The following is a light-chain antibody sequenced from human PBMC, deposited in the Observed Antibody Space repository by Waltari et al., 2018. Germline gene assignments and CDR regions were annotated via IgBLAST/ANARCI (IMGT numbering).Light chain of an antibody. CDR2: DTS. Sequence: DIVLTQSPGALSLSPGERATLSCRASQSVGRSLAWYQQKPCQAPRLIIYDTSSRATATPGRFSGSGSGTDCSLAISSLEPEDFAVYFCQHYVNLPVTFGQGTKVEI. CDR1: QSVGRS. J-gene: IGKJ1*01. CDR3: QHYVNLPVT. V-gene: IGKV3-20*01.